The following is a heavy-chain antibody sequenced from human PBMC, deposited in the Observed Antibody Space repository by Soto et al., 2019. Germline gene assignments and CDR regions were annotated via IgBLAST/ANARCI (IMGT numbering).Heavy chain of an antibody. D-gene: IGHD3-16*01. CDR3: VVEITVSY. CDR1: GDTFSRYT. V-gene: IGHV1-69*13. J-gene: IGHJ4*02. Sequence: ASVKVSCKASGDTFSRYTISWVRQAPGQGLEWMGGIVPIFSTANYAQKFQGRVTITADESTSTAYMELSSLRFEDTAMYYCVVEITVSYWGQGTLVTVSS. CDR2: IVPIFSTA.